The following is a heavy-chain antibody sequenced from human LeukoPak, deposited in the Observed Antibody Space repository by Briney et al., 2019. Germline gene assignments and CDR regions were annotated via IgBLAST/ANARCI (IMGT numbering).Heavy chain of an antibody. Sequence: GGSLRLSCAASGFTFSSYAMHWVRQAPGKGLEWVAVISYDGSNKYYADSVKGRFTFSRDNSKNTLYLQMNSLRAEDTAVYYCAREGWDIVVVPAAMQYYYYYYMDVWGKGTTVTISS. V-gene: IGHV3-30*04. CDR2: ISYDGSNK. J-gene: IGHJ6*03. D-gene: IGHD2-2*01. CDR3: AREGWDIVVVPAAMQYYYYYYMDV. CDR1: GFTFSSYA.